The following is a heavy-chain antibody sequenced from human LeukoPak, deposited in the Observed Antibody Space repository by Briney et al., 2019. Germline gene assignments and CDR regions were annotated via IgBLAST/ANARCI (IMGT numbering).Heavy chain of an antibody. CDR2: FTASGGNT. CDR1: GFTFSNYA. CDR3: ATLSVVPAAFDY. J-gene: IGHJ4*02. D-gene: IGHD2-2*01. V-gene: IGHV3-23*01. Sequence: PGGSLRLSCAASGFTFSNYAMSWARQAPGKGLEWVSSFTASGGNTHYADSVKGRCTISRDNSKNTLYLQINNLRAEDTAVYYCATLSVVPAAFDYWGQGTLVTVSS.